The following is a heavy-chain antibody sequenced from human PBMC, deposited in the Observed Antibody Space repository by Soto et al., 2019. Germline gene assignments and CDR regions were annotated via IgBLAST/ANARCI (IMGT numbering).Heavy chain of an antibody. Sequence: QVQLVQSGAEVKKPGASVKVSCKASGYTFTSYGISWVRQAPGQGLEWMGWISAYNGNTNYAQKLQGRVTMTTDTSTSTAYMELRSLRSDDTAVYYCARIFVPDPAIPYYYYYYMDVWGKGTTVTVSS. CDR2: ISAYNGNT. V-gene: IGHV1-18*01. CDR1: GYTFTSYG. CDR3: ARIFVPDPAIPYYYYYYMDV. J-gene: IGHJ6*03. D-gene: IGHD2-2*02.